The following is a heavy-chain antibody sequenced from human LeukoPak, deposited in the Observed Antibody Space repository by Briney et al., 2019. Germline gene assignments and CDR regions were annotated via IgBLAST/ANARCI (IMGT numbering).Heavy chain of an antibody. CDR2: IIPILGIA. Sequence: GASVKVSCKASGGTFSSHAISWVRQAPGQGLEWMGRIIPILGIANYAQKFQGRVTITADKSTSTAYMELSSLRSEDTAVYYCARDLRYCSGGSCPDYWGQGTLVTVSS. V-gene: IGHV1-69*04. CDR1: GGTFSSHA. CDR3: ARDLRYCSGGSCPDY. D-gene: IGHD2-15*01. J-gene: IGHJ4*02.